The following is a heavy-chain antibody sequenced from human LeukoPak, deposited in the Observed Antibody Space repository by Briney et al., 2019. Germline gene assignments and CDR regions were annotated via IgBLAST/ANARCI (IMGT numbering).Heavy chain of an antibody. J-gene: IGHJ4*02. CDR1: GFTVSSNY. V-gene: IGHV3-66*02. Sequence: GGSLRLSCAASGFTVSSNYMSWVRQAPGKGLEWVSVIYSGGSTYYADSVKGRFTISRDNPKNTLYLQMNSLRAEDTAVYYCARDLSGSYYYWGQGTLVTVSS. D-gene: IGHD1-26*01. CDR2: IYSGGST. CDR3: ARDLSGSYYY.